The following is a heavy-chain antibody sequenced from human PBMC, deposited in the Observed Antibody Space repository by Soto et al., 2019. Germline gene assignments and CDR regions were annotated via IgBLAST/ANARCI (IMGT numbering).Heavy chain of an antibody. CDR2: VTSRGDTT. D-gene: IGHD6-6*01. Sequence: EVQLLQSGGGLVQPGGSLRLSCAASGFIFSNYAMNWVRQAPGKGLEWVSIVTSRGDTTYYAASVKGRFTIPRNNAKNTLYPQVNSLTAEDTAVDSCAKARLGGGLDYWGQATLVSVSS. J-gene: IGHJ4*02. CDR3: AKARLGGGLDY. CDR1: GFIFSNYA. V-gene: IGHV3-23*01.